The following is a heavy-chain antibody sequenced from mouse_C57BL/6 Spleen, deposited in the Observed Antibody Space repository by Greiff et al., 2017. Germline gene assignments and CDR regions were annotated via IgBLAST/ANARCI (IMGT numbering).Heavy chain of an antibody. CDR2: IRNKANGYTT. V-gene: IGHV7-3*01. CDR3: ARFPANWDSMNY. D-gene: IGHD4-1*01. J-gene: IGHJ4*01. CDR1: GFTFTDYY. Sequence: EVQLVESGGGLVQPGGSLSLSCAASGFTFTDYYMSWVRQPPGKALEWWGFIRNKANGYTTEYSASVKGRFTISRDNTQSILYLQMDDLRAEDNATYCSARFPANWDSMNYWGQGTSVTVSS.